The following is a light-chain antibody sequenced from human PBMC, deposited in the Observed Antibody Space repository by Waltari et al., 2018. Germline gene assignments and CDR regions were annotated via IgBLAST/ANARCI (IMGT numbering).Light chain of an antibody. V-gene: IGKV3-20*01. Sequence: EIVLTKSPGTLSLSPGERANLSCRASQSVGRSLAWYQQKPGQAPRLLIYDASTRATGIPDRFSGSGSGTDFSLTISRLESEDFAVYYCQKYVNLPATFGQGTKVEIK. CDR3: QKYVNLPAT. CDR1: QSVGRS. J-gene: IGKJ1*01. CDR2: DAS.